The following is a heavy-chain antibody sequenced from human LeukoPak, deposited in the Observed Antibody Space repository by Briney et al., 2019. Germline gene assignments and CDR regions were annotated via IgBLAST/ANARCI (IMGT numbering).Heavy chain of an antibody. CDR3: AKDYYDSSGYPGPGLDY. Sequence: PGGSLRLSCAASGFTFSSYAMTWVRQAPGKGLEWVSAISGSGGSTYYADSVKGRFTISRDNSKNTLYLQMNSLRAEDTAVYYCAKDYYDSSGYPGPGLDYWGQGTLVTVSS. V-gene: IGHV3-23*01. CDR1: GFTFSSYA. J-gene: IGHJ4*02. D-gene: IGHD3-22*01. CDR2: ISGSGGST.